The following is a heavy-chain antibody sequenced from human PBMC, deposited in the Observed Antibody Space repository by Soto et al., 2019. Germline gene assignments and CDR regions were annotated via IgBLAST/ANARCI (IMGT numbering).Heavy chain of an antibody. CDR2: INHSGST. CDR3: ARAYDYRDPRDALDT. CDR1: GGSFSGYY. V-gene: IGHV4-34*02. J-gene: IGHJ3*02. D-gene: IGHD4-17*01. Sequence: QVQLQQWGAGLLKPSGTLSLTCAVYGGSFSGYYWNWIRQSPGKWLEWIGKINHSGSTNYNPSLKSRVTISVDTSKNQFSLRLSSVTAADTAVYYCARAYDYRDPRDALDTWGQGTMVIVSS.